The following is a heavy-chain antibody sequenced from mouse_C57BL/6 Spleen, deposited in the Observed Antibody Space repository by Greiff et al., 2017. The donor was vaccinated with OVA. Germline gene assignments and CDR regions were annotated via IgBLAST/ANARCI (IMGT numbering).Heavy chain of an antibody. D-gene: IGHD2-4*01. CDR2: IYPSDSET. V-gene: IGHV1-61*01. CDR1: GYTFTSYW. J-gene: IGHJ3*01. CDR3: ARGGYDYDDFPPFAY. Sequence: VKLQQPGAELVRPGSSVKLSCKASGYTFTSYWMDWVKQRPGQGLEWIGNIYPSDSETHYNQKFKDKATLTVDKSSSTAYMQLSSLTSEDSAVYYCARGGYDYDDFPPFAYWGQGTLVTVSA.